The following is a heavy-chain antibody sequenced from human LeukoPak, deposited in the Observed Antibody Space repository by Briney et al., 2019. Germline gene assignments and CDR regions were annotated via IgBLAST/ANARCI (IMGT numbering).Heavy chain of an antibody. V-gene: IGHV4-38-2*02. Sequence: SETLSLTCTVSGYSISSGYYWAWIRQPPGKGLEWIGSIYHSGSTYNNPSLKSRVTMSVDTSKNQFSLKLSSVTAADTAVYYCARDSGTTGEVKFDPWGQGTLVTVSS. CDR1: GYSISSGYY. CDR3: ARDSGTTGEVKFDP. J-gene: IGHJ5*02. CDR2: IYHSGST. D-gene: IGHD3-10*01.